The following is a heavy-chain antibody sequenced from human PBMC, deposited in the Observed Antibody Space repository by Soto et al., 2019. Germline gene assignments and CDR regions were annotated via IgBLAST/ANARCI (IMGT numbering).Heavy chain of an antibody. CDR1: GFTFSSYG. D-gene: IGHD6-19*01. Sequence: QVQLVESGGGVVQPGRSLRLSCAASGFTFSSYGMHWVRQAPGKGLEWVAVIWYDGSNKYYADSVKGRFTISRDNSKNTRYLQMNSLRAEDTAVYYCARSYSSGWYEDYYYYYGMDVWGQGTTVTVSS. J-gene: IGHJ6*02. CDR2: IWYDGSNK. V-gene: IGHV3-33*01. CDR3: ARSYSSGWYEDYYYYYGMDV.